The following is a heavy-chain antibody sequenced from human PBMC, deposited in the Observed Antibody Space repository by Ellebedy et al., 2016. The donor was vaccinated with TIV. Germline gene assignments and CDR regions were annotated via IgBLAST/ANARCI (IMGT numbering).Heavy chain of an antibody. CDR2: IYSVGRT. Sequence: GGSLRLXCAASGFIFDSYAMTWVRQAPGKGLEWVSLIYSVGRTYYAESVTGRFTISRDNSRNTVFLQMNSLRVDDSAVYYCARGRVPLTIAGAAFDIWGQGTMVTVSS. D-gene: IGHD2-2*01. CDR3: ARGRVPLTIAGAAFDI. V-gene: IGHV3-53*01. J-gene: IGHJ3*02. CDR1: GFIFDSYA.